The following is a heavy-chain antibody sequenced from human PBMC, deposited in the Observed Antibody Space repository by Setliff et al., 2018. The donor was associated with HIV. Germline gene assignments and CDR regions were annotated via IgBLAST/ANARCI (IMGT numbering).Heavy chain of an antibody. CDR2: IHYGGFF. Sequence: SETLSLTCTVSGVSFRSSRYYWGWIRQPPGKGLEWIGNIHYGGFFWYSPSLKSRVTISVDTSKNQFSLKLSSVTAADTAVYYCARPHSGRGGGAYFDPWGQGILVTVSS. D-gene: IGHD6-19*01. CDR3: ARPHSGRGGGAYFDP. J-gene: IGHJ5*02. CDR1: GVSFRSSRYY. V-gene: IGHV4-39*01.